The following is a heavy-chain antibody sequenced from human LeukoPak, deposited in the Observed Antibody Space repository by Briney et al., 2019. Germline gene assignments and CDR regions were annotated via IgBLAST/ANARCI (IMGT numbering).Heavy chain of an antibody. D-gene: IGHD2-15*01. Sequence: SETLSLTCAVSGASISSGAYSWSWIRQPPGKGLEWIGYIFHSGSSYYNTSLKSRVAISVDTSRNQFSLKLSSVTAADTAVYYCATGTRHCSVGSCYDYWGQGTLVTVSS. J-gene: IGHJ4*02. V-gene: IGHV4-30-2*01. CDR3: ATGTRHCSVGSCYDY. CDR2: IFHSGSS. CDR1: GASISSGAYS.